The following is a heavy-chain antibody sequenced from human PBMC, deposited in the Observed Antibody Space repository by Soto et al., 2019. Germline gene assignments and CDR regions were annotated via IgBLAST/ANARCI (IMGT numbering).Heavy chain of an antibody. J-gene: IGHJ4*02. V-gene: IGHV3-48*02. CDR3: ARGLYYYDSSGYWGY. CDR1: GFTFSSYS. D-gene: IGHD3-22*01. Sequence: EVQLVESGGGLVQPGGSLRLSCAASGFTFSSYSMNWVRQAPGKGLEWVSYISSSSSTIYYADSVKGRFTISRDNAKNSLYRQMNSRRDEDTAVYYWARGLYYYDSSGYWGYWGQGTLVTVSS. CDR2: ISSSSSTI.